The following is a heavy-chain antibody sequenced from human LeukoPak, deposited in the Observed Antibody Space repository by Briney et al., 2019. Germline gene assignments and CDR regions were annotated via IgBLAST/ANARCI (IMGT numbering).Heavy chain of an antibody. CDR1: GGSISSSSYY. J-gene: IGHJ6*03. CDR2: INHSGST. CDR3: ARGYCTNGVCPPNYYYYYYMDV. V-gene: IGHV4-39*07. Sequence: SETLSLTCTVSGGSISSSSYYWGWIRQPPGKGLEWIGEINHSGSTNYNPSLKSRVTISVDTSKNQFSLKLSSATAADTAVYYCARGYCTNGVCPPNYYYYYYMDVWGKGTTVTVSS. D-gene: IGHD2-8*01.